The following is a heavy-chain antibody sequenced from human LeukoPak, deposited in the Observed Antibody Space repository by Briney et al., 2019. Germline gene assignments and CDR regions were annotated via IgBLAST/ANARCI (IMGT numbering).Heavy chain of an antibody. D-gene: IGHD3-22*01. CDR2: IYYGGDT. J-gene: IGHJ3*02. CDR3: ARDLYDSSGYYAGAFDI. Sequence: SETLSLTCTVSGGSISSYYWSWIRQPPGKGLEWIGYIYYGGDTKYNPSLKSRVTISVDTSKNRFFLRLSSMTAADTAVYYCARDLYDSSGYYAGAFDIWGQGTMVTVSS. V-gene: IGHV4-59*01. CDR1: GGSISSYY.